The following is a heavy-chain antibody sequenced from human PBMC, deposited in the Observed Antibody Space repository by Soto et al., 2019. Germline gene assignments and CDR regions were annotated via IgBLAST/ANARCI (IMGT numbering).Heavy chain of an antibody. J-gene: IGHJ3*02. CDR2: ISAYNGNT. CDR3: AILTGYSSSPDPFDI. CDR1: GYTFTSYG. D-gene: IGHD6-13*01. V-gene: IGHV1-18*01. Sequence: ASVKVSCKASGYTFTSYGISWVRQAPGQGLEWMGWISAYNGNTNYAQKLQGRVTMTTDTSTRTAYMELRSLRTDETAVYYCAILTGYSSSPDPFDIWGQGTMVTVSS.